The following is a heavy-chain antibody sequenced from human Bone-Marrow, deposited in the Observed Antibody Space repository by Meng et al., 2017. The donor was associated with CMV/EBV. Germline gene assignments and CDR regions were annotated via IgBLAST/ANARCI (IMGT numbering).Heavy chain of an antibody. CDR2: IYYSGST. CDR3: ARHKSGGSSSRWDDAFDI. D-gene: IGHD6-6*01. Sequence: SETLSLTCTVSGGSISSYYWSWIRQPPGKGLEWIGYIYYSGSTNYNPSLKSRVTISVDTSKNQFSLKLSSVTAADTAVYYCARHKSGGSSSRWDDAFDIWGQGTMVTVSS. V-gene: IGHV4-59*01. CDR1: GGSISSYY. J-gene: IGHJ3*02.